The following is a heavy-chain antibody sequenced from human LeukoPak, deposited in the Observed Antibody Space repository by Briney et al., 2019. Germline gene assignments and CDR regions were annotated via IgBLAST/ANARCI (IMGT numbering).Heavy chain of an antibody. V-gene: IGHV5-51*01. D-gene: IGHD2-8*01. J-gene: IGHJ4*02. CDR2: IYPGDSDT. CDR1: GYSFTSYW. Sequence: GESLKISCKGSGYSFTSYWIGWVRQMPGKGLEWMGIIYPGDSDTRYSPSFQGQVTISADKSISTAYLQWSSLKASDTAMYYCASPARPTRCTNGVCRDYWGQGTLVTVSS. CDR3: ASPARPTRCTNGVCRDY.